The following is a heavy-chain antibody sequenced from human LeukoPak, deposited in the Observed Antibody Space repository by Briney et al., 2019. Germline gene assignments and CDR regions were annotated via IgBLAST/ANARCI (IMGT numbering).Heavy chain of an antibody. V-gene: IGHV3-48*01. CDR3: ARGGEWEELDY. J-gene: IGHJ4*02. D-gene: IGHD1-26*01. CDR1: GFTFSSYS. Sequence: GGSLRLSCAASGFTFSSYSMNWVRQAPGKGLEWVSYISSSTIYYADSVKGRFTISRDNAKNSLYLQMNSLRAEDTAVYYCARGGEWEELDYWGQGTLVTVSS. CDR2: ISSSTI.